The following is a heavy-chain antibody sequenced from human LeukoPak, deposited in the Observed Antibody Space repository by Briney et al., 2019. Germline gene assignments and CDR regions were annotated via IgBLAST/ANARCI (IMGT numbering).Heavy chain of an antibody. CDR1: GFTFGNFD. CDR2: ISGISSTI. CDR3: ARRFDS. Sequence: GGSLRLSCAASGFTFGNFDMNWVRQAPGKGLEWVSYISGISSTINYADSVKGRFTISRDNANNSLYLQMNSLRDEDTAVYYCARRFDSWGQGTLVTVSS. V-gene: IGHV3-48*02. J-gene: IGHJ4*02.